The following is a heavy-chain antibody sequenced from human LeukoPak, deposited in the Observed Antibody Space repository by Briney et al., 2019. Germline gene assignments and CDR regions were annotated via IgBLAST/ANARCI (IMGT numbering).Heavy chain of an antibody. J-gene: IGHJ4*02. D-gene: IGHD3-22*01. V-gene: IGHV3-11*01. CDR2: ISSSGNTI. CDR1: GFTFSDYY. CDR3: ARDPTGYYDSSEGFDY. Sequence: PGGSLRLSCAASGFTFSDYYMSWIRQAPGKGLEWVSYISSSGNTIYYADSVRGRFTISRDNAKNSLYLQMNSLRAEDTALYHCARDPTGYYDSSEGFDYWGQGTLVTVSS.